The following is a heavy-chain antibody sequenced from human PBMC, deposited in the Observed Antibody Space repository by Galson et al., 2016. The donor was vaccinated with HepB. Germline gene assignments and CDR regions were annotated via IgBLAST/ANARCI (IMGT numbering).Heavy chain of an antibody. J-gene: IGHJ6*02. CDR3: AKDKGRVTYYYDGMDV. V-gene: IGHV3-9*01. CDR1: GFTFDDYA. CDR2: ISWNSGSV. D-gene: IGHD2-21*02. Sequence: SLRLSCAASGFTFDDYAMHWVRQAPGKGLDWVSGISWNSGSVAYADSVKGRFTISRDKATNSLHLQMNSLRAEDSALYYCAKDKGRVTYYYDGMDVWGQGTTVTVSS.